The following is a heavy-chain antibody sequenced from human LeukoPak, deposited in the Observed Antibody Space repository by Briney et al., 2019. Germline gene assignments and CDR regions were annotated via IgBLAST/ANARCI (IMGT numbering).Heavy chain of an antibody. J-gene: IGHJ3*02. CDR2: IIPIFGTA. D-gene: IGHD6-13*01. Sequence: SVKVSCKASGYTFTSYGISWVRQAPGQGLEWMGGIIPIFGTANYAQKFQGRVTITADESTSTAYMELSSLRSEDTAVYYCATSYSSSWYNAFDIWGQGTMVTVSS. CDR1: GYTFTSYG. CDR3: ATSYSSSWYNAFDI. V-gene: IGHV1-69*13.